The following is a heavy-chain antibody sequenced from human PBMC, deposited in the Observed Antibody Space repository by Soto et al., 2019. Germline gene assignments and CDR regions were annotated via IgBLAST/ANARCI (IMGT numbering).Heavy chain of an antibody. Sequence: QVQLQESGPGLVKPSETLSLTCTVSGGSISTYYWNWIRQPPGKGLEWIGYIYYDGSTIYNPSLKSRVTISVDTSKNQFSLKLRSVTAADTAVYYCARDLGPYDYGAYVEGYFDYWGQGTLVTVSS. J-gene: IGHJ4*02. CDR1: GGSISTYY. D-gene: IGHD4-17*01. V-gene: IGHV4-59*01. CDR2: IYYDGST. CDR3: ARDLGPYDYGAYVEGYFDY.